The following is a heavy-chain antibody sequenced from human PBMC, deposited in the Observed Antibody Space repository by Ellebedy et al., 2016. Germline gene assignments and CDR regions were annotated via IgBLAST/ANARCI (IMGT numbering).Heavy chain of an antibody. CDR2: ISAGGETT. V-gene: IGHV3-23*01. Sequence: GESLKISXAASGIGFSDFFMGWVRRAPGKGLEWVATISAGGETTYLADSVRDRFTVSRDNSKYILYLHMNNLRADDTAVYYCRPGHYANLWGHGTLVTVSS. D-gene: IGHD4-17*01. CDR3: RPGHYANL. J-gene: IGHJ5*02. CDR1: GIGFSDFF.